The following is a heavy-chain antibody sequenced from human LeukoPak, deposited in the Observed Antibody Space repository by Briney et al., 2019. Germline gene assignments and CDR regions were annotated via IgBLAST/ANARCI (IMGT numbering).Heavy chain of an antibody. D-gene: IGHD3-22*01. CDR2: INHSGST. V-gene: IGHV4-34*01. CDR3: ARADYYDSSGYEGY. Sequence: SETLSLTCAVYGGSFSGCYWSWIRQPPGKGLEWIGEINHSGSTNYNPSLKSRVTISVDTSKNQFSLKLSSVTAADTAVYYCARADYYDSSGYEGYWGQGTLVTVSS. J-gene: IGHJ4*02. CDR1: GGSFSGCY.